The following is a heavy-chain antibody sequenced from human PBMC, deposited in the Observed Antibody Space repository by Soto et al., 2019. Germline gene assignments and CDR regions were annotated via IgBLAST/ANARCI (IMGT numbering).Heavy chain of an antibody. D-gene: IGHD6-19*01. J-gene: IGHJ3*02. V-gene: IGHV3-15*07. CDR2: IKSKTDGGTT. CDR3: ARDPGVYSQWLVRILNAFDI. CDR1: GFTFSNAW. Sequence: GGSLRLSCAASGFTFSNAWMNWVRQAPGKGLEWVGRIKSKTDGGTTDYAAPVKGRFTISRDDSKNTLYLQMSSLRAEDTAVYYCARDPGVYSQWLVRILNAFDIWGQGTMVTVSS.